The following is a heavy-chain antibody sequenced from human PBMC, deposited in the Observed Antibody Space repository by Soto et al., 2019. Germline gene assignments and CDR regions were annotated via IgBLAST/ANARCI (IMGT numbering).Heavy chain of an antibody. D-gene: IGHD2-2*01. Sequence: GGSLRLSXAASGFTFSSYAMHWVRQAPGKGLEWVAVISYDGSNKYYADSVKGRFTISRDNSKNTLYLQMNSLRAEDTAVYYCARDQTMRWNYFNYGMDVWGQGTTVTVSS. CDR1: GFTFSSYA. J-gene: IGHJ6*02. V-gene: IGHV3-30-3*01. CDR2: ISYDGSNK. CDR3: ARDQTMRWNYFNYGMDV.